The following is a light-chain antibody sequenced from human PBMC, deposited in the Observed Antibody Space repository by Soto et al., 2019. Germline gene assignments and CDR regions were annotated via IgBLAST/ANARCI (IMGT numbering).Light chain of an antibody. J-gene: IGKJ1*01. CDR3: QHYHNWPRT. CDR1: QSVSSN. CDR2: GAS. V-gene: IGKV3-15*01. Sequence: EIVMTQSPATLSVSQGERATLSCRASQSVSSNLAWYQQKPGQAPRLLIYGASTRATGIPARFSGSGSGTEFTLTISSLQYEDFPVYYCQHYHNWPRTFGQGTKVDIK.